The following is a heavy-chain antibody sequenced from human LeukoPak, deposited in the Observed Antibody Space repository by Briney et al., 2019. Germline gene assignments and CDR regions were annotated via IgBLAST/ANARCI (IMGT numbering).Heavy chain of an antibody. Sequence: SETLSLTCTVSGGSISSYYWSWIRQPPGKGLEWIGYIYYSGSTYYNPSLKSRVTISVDTSKNQFSLKLSSVTAADTAVYYCARDLWGMDVWGQGTTVTVSS. V-gene: IGHV4-59*12. D-gene: IGHD2-21*01. J-gene: IGHJ6*02. CDR3: ARDLWGMDV. CDR2: IYYSGST. CDR1: GGSISSYY.